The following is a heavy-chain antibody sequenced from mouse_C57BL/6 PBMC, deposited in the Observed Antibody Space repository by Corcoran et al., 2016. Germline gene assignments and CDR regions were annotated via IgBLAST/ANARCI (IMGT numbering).Heavy chain of an antibody. J-gene: IGHJ1*03. CDR1: GYSITSGYY. CDR2: ISYDGSN. CDR3: AREGTVVVPYFDV. Sequence: DVQLQESGPGLVKPSQSLSLTCSVTGYSITSGYYWNWIRQFPGNKLEWMGYISYDGSNNYNPSLKNRISITRDTSKNQFFLKLNSVTTEDTATYYCAREGTVVVPYFDVWGTGTTVTVSS. V-gene: IGHV3-6*01. D-gene: IGHD1-1*01.